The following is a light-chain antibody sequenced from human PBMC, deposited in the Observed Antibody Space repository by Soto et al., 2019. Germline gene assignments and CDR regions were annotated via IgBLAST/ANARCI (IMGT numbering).Light chain of an antibody. CDR3: QKYNSAPLT. J-gene: IGKJ4*01. CDR2: AAS. CDR1: QSISNY. Sequence: DIQMTQSPSSLSASVGDRVTITCRASQSISNYLAWYQQKPGKVPKLLIYAASTLQSGVPSRFSGSGSGTDVTLTSSSLQPEDVATYYCQKYNSAPLTFGGGTKVEIK. V-gene: IGKV1-27*01.